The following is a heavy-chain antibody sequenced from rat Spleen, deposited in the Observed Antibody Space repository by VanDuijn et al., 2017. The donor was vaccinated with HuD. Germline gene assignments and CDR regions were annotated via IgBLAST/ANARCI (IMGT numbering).Heavy chain of an antibody. D-gene: IGHD2-2*01. Sequence: EVQLVESDGGLVQPGRSLKLSCTASGFTFSDYYMAWVRQAPTKGLEWVATISYDGSSTYYRDSVKGRFTISRDNAKSTLYLQMDSLRSEYTATYYCTTGIQPRDWGQGVMVTVSS. J-gene: IGHJ2*01. CDR1: GFTFSDYY. CDR2: ISYDGSST. CDR3: TTGIQPRD. V-gene: IGHV5-29*01.